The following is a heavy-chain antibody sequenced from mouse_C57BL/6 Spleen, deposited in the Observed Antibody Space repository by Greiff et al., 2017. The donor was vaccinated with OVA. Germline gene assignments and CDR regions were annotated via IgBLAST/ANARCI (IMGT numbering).Heavy chain of an antibody. CDR1: GYTFTSYG. CDR2: IYPRSGNT. V-gene: IGHV1-81*01. J-gene: IGHJ4*01. CDR3: ARGGNSLYAMDY. Sequence: VQLKQSGAELARPGASVKLSCKASGYTFTSYGISWVKQRTGQGLEWIGEIYPRSGNTYYNEKFKGKATLTADKSSSTAYMELRSLTSQDSAVYFCARGGNSLYAMDYWGQGTSVTVSS. D-gene: IGHD2-1*01.